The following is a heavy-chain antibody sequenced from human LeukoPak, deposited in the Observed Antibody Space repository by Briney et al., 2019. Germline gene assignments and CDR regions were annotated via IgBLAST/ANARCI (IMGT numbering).Heavy chain of an antibody. CDR3: AKDLPHTVTTSSAGGMDV. D-gene: IGHD4-17*01. J-gene: IGHJ6*02. Sequence: GGSLRLSCAASGFTFSNYGVHWVRQAPGKGLEWVAVISHDGSKKYCADSVKGRFTISRDNSKNTLYLQMNSLRAEDTAVYYSAKDLPHTVTTSSAGGMDVWGQGTTVTVSS. CDR2: ISHDGSKK. V-gene: IGHV3-30*18. CDR1: GFTFSNYG.